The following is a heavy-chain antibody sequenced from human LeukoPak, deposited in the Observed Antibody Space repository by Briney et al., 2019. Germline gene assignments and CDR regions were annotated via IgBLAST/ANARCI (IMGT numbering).Heavy chain of an antibody. CDR3: ARAPGGSSGWYNYYYYYMDV. CDR1: GGTFISYA. D-gene: IGHD6-19*01. CDR2: IIPIFGTA. J-gene: IGHJ6*03. V-gene: IGHV1-69*06. Sequence: ASVTVSFTASGGTFISYAISWVRQAPGQGLEWMGRIIPIFGTANYAQKFQGRVTITADRSTSTAYMELSSLRSEDTAVYYCARAPGGSSGWYNYYYYYMDVWGKGTTVTVSS.